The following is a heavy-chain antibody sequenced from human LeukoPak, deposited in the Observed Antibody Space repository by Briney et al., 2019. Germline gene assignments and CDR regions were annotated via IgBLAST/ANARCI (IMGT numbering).Heavy chain of an antibody. J-gene: IGHJ4*02. V-gene: IGHV4-59*12. CDR1: GGSISSYY. CDR3: ARGTSRHPDVAQWLVRTLDY. Sequence: SETLSLTCTVSGGSISSYYWSWVRQPPGKGLEWIGEIYHSGSTNYNPSLKSRVTISVDKSKNQFSLKLSSVTAADTAVYYCARGTSRHPDVAQWLVRTLDYWGQGTLVTVSS. CDR2: IYHSGST. D-gene: IGHD6-19*01.